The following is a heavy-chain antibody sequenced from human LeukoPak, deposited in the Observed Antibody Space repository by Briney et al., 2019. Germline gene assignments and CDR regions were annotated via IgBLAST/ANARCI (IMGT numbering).Heavy chain of an antibody. D-gene: IGHD6-13*01. V-gene: IGHV4-59*01. CDR1: GGSISSYY. Sequence: SETLSLTCTVSGGSISSYYWSWIRQPPGKGLEWIGYIYYSGSTNYNPSLKSRVTISVDTSKNQFSLKLSSVTAADTAVYYCARGSSSWKGLGFDWFDPWGQGTLVTVSS. CDR3: ARGSSSWKGLGFDWFDP. CDR2: IYYSGST. J-gene: IGHJ5*02.